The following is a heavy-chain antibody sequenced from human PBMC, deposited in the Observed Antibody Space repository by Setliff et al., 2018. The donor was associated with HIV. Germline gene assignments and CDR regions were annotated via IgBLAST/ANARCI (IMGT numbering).Heavy chain of an antibody. CDR3: ARGGGTSSPIDYHYYIDV. V-gene: IGHV4-39*01. Sequence: PSETLSLTCTVSGDSSSSSIYHWGWVRQPPGKGLEWIGGIYYTGSPFYNPSLKSRVTISVDTSNNQFSLKLSSVTAADTAVYYCARGGGTSSPIDYHYYIDVWGKGTTVTVSS. D-gene: IGHD6-6*01. CDR1: GDSSSSSIYH. J-gene: IGHJ6*03. CDR2: IYYTGSP.